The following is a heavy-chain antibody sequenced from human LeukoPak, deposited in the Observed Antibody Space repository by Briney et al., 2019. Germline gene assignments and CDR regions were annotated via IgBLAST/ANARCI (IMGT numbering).Heavy chain of an antibody. CDR1: VYSLRDLS. Sequence: ASVKVSCKISVYSLRDLSLHWVRQAPGEGLEWMGGFHPETGEPVYAQKFQGRLMLTEDTSTNTVYMELSSLRSEDTAAYYCATDTHYYDSSGQITGWGQGTLVTVSS. V-gene: IGHV1-24*01. J-gene: IGHJ4*02. CDR2: FHPETGEP. CDR3: ATDTHYYDSSGQITG. D-gene: IGHD3-22*01.